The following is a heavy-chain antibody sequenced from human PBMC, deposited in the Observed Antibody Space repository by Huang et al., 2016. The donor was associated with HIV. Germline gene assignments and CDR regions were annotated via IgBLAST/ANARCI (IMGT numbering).Heavy chain of an antibody. CDR2: IIPIFDTS. CDR1: GGTFSNYA. V-gene: IGHV1-69*13. CDR3: ARGGTRWLQCPYYYYNRDV. Sequence: QVQLVQSGAEVKKPGSSVKVSCKASGGTFSNYAISWVRQAPGQGLAWMGGIIPIFDTSNYSQKFQGRVTITADESSNTTYMELRSLRSEDTAVYYCARGGTRWLQCPYYYYNRDVWGKGTTVIVSS. D-gene: IGHD5-12*01. J-gene: IGHJ6*03.